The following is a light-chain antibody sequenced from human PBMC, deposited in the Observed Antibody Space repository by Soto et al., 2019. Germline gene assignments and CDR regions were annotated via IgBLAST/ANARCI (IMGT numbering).Light chain of an antibody. CDR1: SSDVGGYKY. V-gene: IGLV2-14*01. Sequence: QSALTQPASVSGSPGQSITISCTGTSSDVGGYKYVSWYQQHPGKAPNLMIYDVSNRPSGVSNRFSGSKSGNTASLTISGLQAEDEADYYCNSYTSSSTLVFGTGTKVTVL. CDR3: NSYTSSSTLV. CDR2: DVS. J-gene: IGLJ1*01.